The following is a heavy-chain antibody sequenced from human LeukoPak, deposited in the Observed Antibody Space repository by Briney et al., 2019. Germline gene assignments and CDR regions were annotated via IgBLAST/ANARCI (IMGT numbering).Heavy chain of an antibody. Sequence: GGSLRLSCAASGFTFDDYAMHWVRQAPGKGLEWVSGISWNSGSIGYADSVKGRFTISRDNAKNSLYLQMNSLRAEDMALYYCAKSGYSYQNTYYFDYWGQGTLVTASS. CDR3: AKSGYSYQNTYYFDY. D-gene: IGHD5-18*01. J-gene: IGHJ4*02. CDR1: GFTFDDYA. CDR2: ISWNSGSI. V-gene: IGHV3-9*03.